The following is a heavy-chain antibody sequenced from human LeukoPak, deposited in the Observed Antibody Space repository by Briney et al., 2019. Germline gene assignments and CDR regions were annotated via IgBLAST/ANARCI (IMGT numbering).Heavy chain of an antibody. Sequence: PSETLSLTCTVSGGSISSGDYYWSWIRQHPGKGLEWIGYIYYSGSSYCNPSLRSRVTISVDTSKNHFSLKLSSVTAADTAVYYCARNRDGYNSFDYWGQGTLVTVSS. V-gene: IGHV4-31*03. D-gene: IGHD5-24*01. CDR1: GGSISSGDYY. CDR2: IYYSGSS. J-gene: IGHJ4*02. CDR3: ARNRDGYNSFDY.